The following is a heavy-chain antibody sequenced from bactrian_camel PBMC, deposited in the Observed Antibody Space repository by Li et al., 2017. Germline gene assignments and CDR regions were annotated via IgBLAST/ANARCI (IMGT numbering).Heavy chain of an antibody. CDR3: AADPPRLRYRLLLLTKERYKD. J-gene: IGHJ4*01. CDR2: IYLADGDT. CDR1: GITEGTNC. Sequence: ESGGASVQAGGSLRLSCEVSGITEGTNCIGWFRQAPGKEREGVAAIYLADGDTIVDDSVKGRFTISKDISKNTLLLQMNNLEPEDTGIYYCAADPPRLRYRLLLLTKERYKDWGQGTQVTVS. V-gene: IGHV3S28*01. D-gene: IGHD5*01.